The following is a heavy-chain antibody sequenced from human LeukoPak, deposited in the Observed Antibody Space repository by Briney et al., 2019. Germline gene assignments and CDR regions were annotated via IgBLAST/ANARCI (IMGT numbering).Heavy chain of an antibody. CDR1: GGSISSYY. V-gene: IGHV4-59*01. CDR2: IYYSGST. D-gene: IGHD3-22*01. J-gene: IGHJ4*02. Sequence: SETLSLTCTVSGGSISSYYWSWIRQPPGKGLEWIGYIYYSGSTNYNPSLKSRVTISVDTSKNQFSLKLSSVTAADTAVYYCARVSRVSYYDSSGNFDYWGQGTLVTVSS. CDR3: ARVSRVSYYDSSGNFDY.